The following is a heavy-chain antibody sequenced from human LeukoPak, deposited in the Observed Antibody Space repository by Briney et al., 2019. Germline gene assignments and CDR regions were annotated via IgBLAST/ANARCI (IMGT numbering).Heavy chain of an antibody. CDR1: GGSISSGSYY. J-gene: IGHJ2*01. V-gene: IGHV4-61*02. Sequence: SQTLSLTCTVSGGSISSGSYYWSWIRQPAGKGLEWIGRIYTSGGTNYNPSLKSRVTMSVDTSKNQFSLKLSSVTAADTAVYYCARVSSSWYQDWYFDLWGRGTLVTVSS. CDR2: IYTSGGT. CDR3: ARVSSSWYQDWYFDL. D-gene: IGHD6-13*01.